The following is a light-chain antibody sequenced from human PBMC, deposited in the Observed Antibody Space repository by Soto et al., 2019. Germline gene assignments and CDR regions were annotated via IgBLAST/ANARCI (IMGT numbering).Light chain of an antibody. J-gene: IGKJ4*01. CDR2: GAY. V-gene: IGKV1-39*01. Sequence: IQITQSPSSLSASVGDRFTITCLASQSISNCLNWYQQKPGRAPELLIYGAYSLQSGVTSRFSGSGSGTDFTLTISSLQPDDSAAYYCQQSHSSPLTFGGGTKVDIK. CDR1: QSISNC. CDR3: QQSHSSPLT.